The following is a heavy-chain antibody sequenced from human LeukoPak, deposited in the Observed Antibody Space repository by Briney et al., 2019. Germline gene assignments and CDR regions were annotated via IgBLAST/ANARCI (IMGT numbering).Heavy chain of an antibody. J-gene: IGHJ5*02. CDR3: ARDSYYGSGSYLS. Sequence: SETLSLTCAVSGGSFSGYYWSWIRQPPGKGLEWIGSIYHSGSTYYNPSLKSRVTISVDTSKNQFSLKLSSVTAADTAVYYCARDSYYGSGSYLSWGQGTLVTVSS. CDR1: GGSFSGYY. D-gene: IGHD3-10*01. CDR2: IYHSGST. V-gene: IGHV4-38-2*02.